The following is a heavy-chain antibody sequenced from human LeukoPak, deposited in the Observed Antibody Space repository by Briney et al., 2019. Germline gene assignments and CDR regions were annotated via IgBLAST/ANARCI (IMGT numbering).Heavy chain of an antibody. CDR2: INPNSGGT. V-gene: IGHV1-2*02. D-gene: IGHD6-19*01. CDR1: GYIFTSYG. CDR3: ARDLEKYSSGWYPGDYFDY. J-gene: IGHJ4*02. Sequence: ASVKVSCKASGYIFTSYGISWVRQAPGQGLEWMGWINPNSGGTNYAQKFYARVTMTRDTSISTAYMELSRLRSDDTAVYYCARDLEKYSSGWYPGDYFDYWGQGTLVTVSS.